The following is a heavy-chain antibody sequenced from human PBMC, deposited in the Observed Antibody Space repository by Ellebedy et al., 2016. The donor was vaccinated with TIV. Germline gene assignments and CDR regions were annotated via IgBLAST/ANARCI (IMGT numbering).Heavy chain of an antibody. CDR3: ARVGAALDY. V-gene: IGHV4-39*07. CDR2: IYYSGST. J-gene: IGHJ4*02. CDR1: GGSISSSSYY. D-gene: IGHD2-15*01. Sequence: MPSETLSLTCTVSGGSISSSSYYWGWIRQPPGKGLEWIGSIYYSGSTYNNPSLKSRVTISVDTSKNQFSLKLSSVTAADTAVYYCARVGAALDYWGQGTLVTVSS.